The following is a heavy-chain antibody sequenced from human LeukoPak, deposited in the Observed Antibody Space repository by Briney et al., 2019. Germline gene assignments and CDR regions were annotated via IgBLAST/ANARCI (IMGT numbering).Heavy chain of an antibody. CDR2: IYTSGST. D-gene: IGHD3-3*01. CDR1: GGSISSGSYY. V-gene: IGHV4-61*02. J-gene: IGHJ6*03. CDR3: ARATGASYDFWSGYPRNYYYYYMDV. Sequence: NASETLSLTCTVSGGSISSGSYYWSWIRQPAGKGLEWIGRIYTSGSTYYNPSLKSRVTISVDTSKNQFSLKLSSVTAADTAVYYCARATGASYDFWSGYPRNYYYYYMDVWGKGTTVTVSS.